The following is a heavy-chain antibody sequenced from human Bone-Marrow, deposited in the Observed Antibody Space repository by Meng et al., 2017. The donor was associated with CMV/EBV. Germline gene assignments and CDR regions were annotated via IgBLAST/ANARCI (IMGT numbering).Heavy chain of an antibody. CDR2: IRHDGTNK. V-gene: IGHV3-30*02. J-gene: IGHJ4*02. CDR3: ARGIGQQLGLPLDY. D-gene: IGHD6-13*01. CDR1: GFTFDNYG. Sequence: GESLKISCAASGFTFDNYGMHWVRQTPGKGLEWVAFIRHDGTNKYYGDSVKGRFTISRDNSKNTVYLQMNSLRAEDTAVYYCARGIGQQLGLPLDYWGQGTVVTVSS.